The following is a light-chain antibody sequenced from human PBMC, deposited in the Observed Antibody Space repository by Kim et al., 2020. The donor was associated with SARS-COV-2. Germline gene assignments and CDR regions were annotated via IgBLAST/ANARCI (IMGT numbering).Light chain of an antibody. V-gene: IGLV6-57*04. J-gene: IGLJ3*02. Sequence: NFMLTQPHSVSESPGKTVTISCTRISGSIASNYVQWYQQRPGSAPTTVIYEDNQRPSGVPDRFSGSIDSSSNSASLTISGLKTEDEADYYCQSYDSSNPWVFGGGTQLTVL. CDR3: QSYDSSNPWV. CDR2: EDN. CDR1: SGSIASNY.